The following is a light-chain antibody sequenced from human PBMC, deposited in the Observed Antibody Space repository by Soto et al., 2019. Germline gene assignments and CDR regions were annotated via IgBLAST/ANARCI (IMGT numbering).Light chain of an antibody. CDR1: QSVLYSSNNKNY. J-gene: IGKJ2*01. CDR2: WAS. Sequence: DIVMTQSPDSLAVSLGERATINCKSSQSVLYSSNNKNYLAWYQQKPGQPPKLLIYWASTRESGVPVRFSGNGSETDYTLPISSLQAEDVAVYYCQQYYSTPYTFGQGTKLEIK. V-gene: IGKV4-1*01. CDR3: QQYYSTPYT.